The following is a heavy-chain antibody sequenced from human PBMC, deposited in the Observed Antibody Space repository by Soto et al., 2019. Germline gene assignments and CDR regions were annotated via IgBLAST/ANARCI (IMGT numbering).Heavy chain of an antibody. J-gene: IGHJ5*02. CDR1: GFTFSSYA. Sequence: VQLVESGGGVVQPGRSLRLSCAASGFTFSSYAMHWVRQAPGKGLEWVSRIKNDGSITSYADSVKGRFTISRDNAKNTLYLQMNSLRAEDTAVYYCAKSDWFDPWGQGTLVTVSS. CDR2: IKNDGSIT. CDR3: AKSDWFDP. V-gene: IGHV3-74*02.